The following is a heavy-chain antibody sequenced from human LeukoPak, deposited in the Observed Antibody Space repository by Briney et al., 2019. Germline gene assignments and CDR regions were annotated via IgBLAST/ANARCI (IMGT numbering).Heavy chain of an antibody. CDR1: GGSISSSSYY. CDR2: IYYSGST. D-gene: IGHD3-22*01. CDR3: ARGAYYYDSSGPQDAFDI. Sequence: SETLSLTCTVSGGSISSSSYYWGWVRQPPGKGLEWIGYIYYSGSTNYNPSLKSRVTISVDTSKNQFSLKLSSVTAADTAVYYCARGAYYYDSSGPQDAFDIWGQGTMVTVSS. V-gene: IGHV4-61*05. J-gene: IGHJ3*02.